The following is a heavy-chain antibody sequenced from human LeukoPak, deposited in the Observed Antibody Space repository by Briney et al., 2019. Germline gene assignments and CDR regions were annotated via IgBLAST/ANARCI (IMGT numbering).Heavy chain of an antibody. CDR2: TYSGGST. J-gene: IGHJ6*03. D-gene: IGHD3-22*01. Sequence: GGSLRLSCAASGFTVSSNYMTWVRQAPGKGLEWVSVTYSGGSTYYADSVKGRFTISRDNSKNTLYLQMNSLRAEDTAAYYCARGIEVGSGYMDVWGKGTTVTISS. CDR1: GFTVSSNY. V-gene: IGHV3-66*01. CDR3: ARGIEVGSGYMDV.